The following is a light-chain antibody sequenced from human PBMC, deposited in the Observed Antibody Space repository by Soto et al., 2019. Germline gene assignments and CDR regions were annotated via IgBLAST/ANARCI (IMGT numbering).Light chain of an antibody. V-gene: IGKV1-39*01. CDR2: AAS. CDR1: QSISSY. J-gene: IGKJ1*01. CDR3: QQSYSNPWT. Sequence: DIQMTQSPSSLSASVGDRVTITCRASQSISSYLDWYQQKPGKAPKLLIYAASSLPSGVPSRFSGSGSGTDFTLTISSLQPEDFATYYCQQSYSNPWTFGQGTKVDIK.